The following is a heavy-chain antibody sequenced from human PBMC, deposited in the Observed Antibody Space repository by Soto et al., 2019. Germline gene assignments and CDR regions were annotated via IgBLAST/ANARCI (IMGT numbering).Heavy chain of an antibody. D-gene: IGHD2-2*01. CDR2: IIPIFGTA. CDR3: ARAQDVVVPDALYYYYGMDV. Sequence: ASVKVSCKASGGTFSSYAISWVRQAPGQGLEWMGGIIPIFGTANYAQKFQGRVTITADKSTSTAYMELSSLRSEDTAVYYCARAQDVVVPDALYYYYGMDVWGQGTTVTVSS. J-gene: IGHJ6*02. CDR1: GGTFSSYA. V-gene: IGHV1-69*06.